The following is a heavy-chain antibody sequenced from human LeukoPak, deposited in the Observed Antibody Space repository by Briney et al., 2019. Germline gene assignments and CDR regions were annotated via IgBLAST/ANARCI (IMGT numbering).Heavy chain of an antibody. J-gene: IGHJ4*02. CDR3: AKRSSFRYCSGGSCYIFDY. Sequence: GGSLRLSCAASGFTFSNAWMNWVRQAPGKGLEWVSAISGSGGSTYYADSVKGRFTISRDNSKNTLYLQMNSLRAEDTAVYYCAKRSSFRYCSGGSCYIFDYWGQGTLVTVSS. CDR2: ISGSGGST. V-gene: IGHV3-23*01. CDR1: GFTFSNAW. D-gene: IGHD2-15*01.